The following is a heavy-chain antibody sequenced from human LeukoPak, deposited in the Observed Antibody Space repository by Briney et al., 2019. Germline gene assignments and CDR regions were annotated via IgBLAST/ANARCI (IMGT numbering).Heavy chain of an antibody. CDR1: GYSISSGYY. V-gene: IGHV4-38-2*01. CDR2: NYHSGST. Sequence: SETLSLTCAVSGYSISSGYYWGWIRQPPGKGLGWVEINYHSGSTYYSPSHKSRVTISVDTSKNQFSMKLSSVTAADTAVYYCARLYREGYSYGFPHYFDYWGQGTLVTVSS. CDR3: ARLYREGYSYGFPHYFDY. D-gene: IGHD5-18*01. J-gene: IGHJ4*02.